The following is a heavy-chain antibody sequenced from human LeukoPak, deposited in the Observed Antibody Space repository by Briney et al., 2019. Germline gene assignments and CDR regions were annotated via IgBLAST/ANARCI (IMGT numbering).Heavy chain of an antibody. D-gene: IGHD6-13*01. CDR2: INHSGST. V-gene: IGHV4-34*01. J-gene: IGHJ2*01. CDR3: ARVYYSSSYDYWYFDL. Sequence: SETLSLTCAVYGGSFSGYYWSWIRQSPGKGLEWIGEINHSGSTDYNPSLKSRVTISVDTSKNQFSLKLRSVTAADTAVYYCARVYYSSSYDYWYFDLWGRGTLVTVSS. CDR1: GGSFSGYY.